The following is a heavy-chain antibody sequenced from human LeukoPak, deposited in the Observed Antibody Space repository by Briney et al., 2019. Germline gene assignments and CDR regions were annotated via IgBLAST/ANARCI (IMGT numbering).Heavy chain of an antibody. Sequence: GGSLRLSCVASGFTFSSYSMNWVRQAPGKGLEWISYISSSSSTIYYADSVKGRFTISRDNAKNSLYLQMNSLRAEDTAVYYCARDSYGDFDHDAFDIWGQGTMVTVSS. CDR1: GFTFSSYS. CDR2: ISSSSSTI. D-gene: IGHD4-17*01. V-gene: IGHV3-48*01. CDR3: ARDSYGDFDHDAFDI. J-gene: IGHJ3*02.